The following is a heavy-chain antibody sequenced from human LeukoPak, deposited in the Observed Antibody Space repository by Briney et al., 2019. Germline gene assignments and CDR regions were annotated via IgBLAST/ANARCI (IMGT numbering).Heavy chain of an antibody. CDR2: IYSGGST. D-gene: IGHD1-26*01. J-gene: IGHJ4*02. CDR1: GFTVSSNY. CDR3: ATSGVGATNFDY. V-gene: IGHV3-53*01. Sequence: PGGSLRLSCAASGFTVSSNYMSWVRHAPGKGLEWVSVIYSGGSTYYADSVKGRFTISRDNSKNTLYLQMNSLRAEDTAVYYCATSGVGATNFDYWGQGTLVTVSS.